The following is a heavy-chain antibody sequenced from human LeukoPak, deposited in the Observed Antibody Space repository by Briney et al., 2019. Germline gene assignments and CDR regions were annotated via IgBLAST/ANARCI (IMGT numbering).Heavy chain of an antibody. Sequence: GGSLRLSCAASGFTFSRYWMHWVRQAPGKGLLWVSRINSDGSSTYYAHSVKGRFTVSRDNAKNSQYLQMSSLRADDTAVYFCARAGGGWNDHWGQGTLVTVSS. V-gene: IGHV3-74*01. CDR2: INSDGSST. CDR3: ARAGGGWNDH. J-gene: IGHJ4*02. CDR1: GFTFSRYW. D-gene: IGHD6-19*01.